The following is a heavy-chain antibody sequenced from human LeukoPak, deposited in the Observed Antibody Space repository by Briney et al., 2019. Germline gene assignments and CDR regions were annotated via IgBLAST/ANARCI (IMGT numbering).Heavy chain of an antibody. J-gene: IGHJ4*02. CDR3: ARSPLSYLFDY. CDR2: ISDDGSSK. Sequence: GGSLRLSCAASGFTFSNYPMHWVRQAPGKGLEWVALISDDGSSKFYSDSVKGRFTISRGNSKNILYLQMNSLRPEDTAVYYCARSPLSYLFDYWGQGTLVTVSS. CDR1: GFTFSNYP. V-gene: IGHV3-30-3*01.